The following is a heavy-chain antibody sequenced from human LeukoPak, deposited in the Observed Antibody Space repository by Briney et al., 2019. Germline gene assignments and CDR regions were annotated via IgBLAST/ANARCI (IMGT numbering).Heavy chain of an antibody. J-gene: IGHJ3*02. CDR3: ARTLYDSSGYYTDAFDI. V-gene: IGHV4-59*08. CDR2: INYSGSA. CDR1: GGSLSSYY. Sequence: PSETLSLTCTVSGGSLSSYYFSWIRQSPGKGLEWIAYINYSGSASYNPSLKSRVTMSVDTSKQFSLSLSSVTAADTAVYYCARTLYDSSGYYTDAFDIWGQGTMVTVSS. D-gene: IGHD3-22*01.